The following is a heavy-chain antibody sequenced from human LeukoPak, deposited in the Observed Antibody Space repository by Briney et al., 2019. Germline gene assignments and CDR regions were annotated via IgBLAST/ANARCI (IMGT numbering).Heavy chain of an antibody. CDR3: ARVVNQLPDS. D-gene: IGHD2-2*01. J-gene: IGHJ4*02. V-gene: IGHV3-48*03. CDR1: GLSLGSYE. CDR2: ISSSGGTI. Sequence: GRSLRLSCAASGLSLGSYEMNWDRHAQEKLLEWVSYISSSGGTIYYADSVKGRFTISRDNAKNSLFLQTNSLRAEDTAVYYCARVVNQLPDSWGQGALVTVSS.